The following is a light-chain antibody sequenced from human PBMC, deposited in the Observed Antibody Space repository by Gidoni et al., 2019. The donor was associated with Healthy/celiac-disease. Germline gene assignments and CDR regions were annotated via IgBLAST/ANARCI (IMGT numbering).Light chain of an antibody. CDR1: QSISSW. Sequence: DIQMTQSPSTLSASVGDRVTITCRASQSISSWLAWYQQKPGKAPKLLIYDASSLESGVPSRFSGSRSGTEFTLTISSLQPDDVATYYRQQYNSYWTFGQGTKVEIK. V-gene: IGKV1-5*01. CDR2: DAS. J-gene: IGKJ1*01. CDR3: QQYNSYWT.